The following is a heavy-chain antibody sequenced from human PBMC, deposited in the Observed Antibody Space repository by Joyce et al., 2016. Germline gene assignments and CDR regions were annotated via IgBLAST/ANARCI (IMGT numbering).Heavy chain of an antibody. CDR2: ISSSGRTI. V-gene: IGHV3-48*04. D-gene: IGHD3-22*01. CDR3: AREAGYYDSSGYADAFDI. J-gene: IGHJ3*02. CDR1: GFTFSSYS. Sequence: EVQLVESGGGLVQPGGSLRLSCAASGFTFSSYSMNWVRQTPGKGLEWVSYISSSGRTIYYADSVKGRFTISRDNAKNSLYLQMNSLRAEDTAVYYCAREAGYYDSSGYADAFDIWGQGTMVTVSS.